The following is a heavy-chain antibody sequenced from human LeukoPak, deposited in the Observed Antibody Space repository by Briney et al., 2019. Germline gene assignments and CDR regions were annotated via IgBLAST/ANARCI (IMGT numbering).Heavy chain of an antibody. Sequence: SETLSLTCAVSGGSISSSNWWSWVRQPPGKGLEWIGYIYYSGSTNYNPSLKSRVTISVDTSKNQFSLKLSSVTAADTAVYFCAGRGIWGQGTMVTVSS. V-gene: IGHV4-4*02. CDR3: AGRGI. CDR1: GGSISSSNW. CDR2: IYYSGST. D-gene: IGHD1-26*01. J-gene: IGHJ3*02.